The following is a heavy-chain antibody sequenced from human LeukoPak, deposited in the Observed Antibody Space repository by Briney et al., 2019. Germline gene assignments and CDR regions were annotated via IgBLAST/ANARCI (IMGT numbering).Heavy chain of an antibody. J-gene: IGHJ3*01. V-gene: IGHV3-23*01. CDR3: ARCQIAAAGTGGFDV. CDR2: VSATDGSA. Sequence: GGSRTLSCAVSGFTFSTYAMTWIRQAPGKGLEWVSAVSATDGSAQYAGSLKGRFTIFRDSAINTFVPQINGLRAEDTAVYYCARCQIAAAGTGGFDVWGQGTMVTVSS. CDR1: GFTFSTYA. D-gene: IGHD6-13*01.